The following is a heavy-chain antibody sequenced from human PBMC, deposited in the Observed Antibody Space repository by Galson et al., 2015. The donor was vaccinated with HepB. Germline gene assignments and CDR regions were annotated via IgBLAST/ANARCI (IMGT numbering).Heavy chain of an antibody. Sequence: SLRLSCAASGFTFSSYSMNWVRQAPGKGLEWVSSISSSSSYIYYADSVKGRFTISRDNAKNSLYLQMNSLRAEDTAVYYCARGPGDRGAFDIWGQGTMVTVSS. J-gene: IGHJ3*02. V-gene: IGHV3-21*01. CDR2: ISSSSSYI. CDR1: GFTFSSYS. CDR3: ARGPGDRGAFDI. D-gene: IGHD2-21*01.